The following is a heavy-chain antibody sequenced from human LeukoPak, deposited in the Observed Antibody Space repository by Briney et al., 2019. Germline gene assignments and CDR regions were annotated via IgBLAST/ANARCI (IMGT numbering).Heavy chain of an antibody. D-gene: IGHD1-1*01. CDR1: GFTFSSYW. J-gene: IGHJ3*02. V-gene: IGHV3-74*01. CDR2: ISGDGRNI. Sequence: GGSLRLSCVASGFTFSSYWMHWVRQDPRKGLVWVSRISGDGRNINYADSVRGRFTISRDNSKNTLYLQMNSLRAEDTAVYYCAKDQEATGNDAFDIWGQGTMVTVSS. CDR3: AKDQEATGNDAFDI.